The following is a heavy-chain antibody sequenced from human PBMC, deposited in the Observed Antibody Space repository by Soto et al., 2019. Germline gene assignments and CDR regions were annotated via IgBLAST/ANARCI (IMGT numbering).Heavy chain of an antibody. CDR3: AREKVGEARYCFDH. V-gene: IGHV4-61*01. CDR1: GGSISSSIYY. Sequence: SSETLSLTCTVSGGSISSSIYYWSWIRQPPGKGLEWIGYIYYSGSTNYNPSLKSRVTISVDTSKNQFSLKLSSVTAADTAFYYCAREKVGEARYCFDHWGQGTLVTVSS. CDR2: IYYSGST. D-gene: IGHD1-26*01. J-gene: IGHJ4*02.